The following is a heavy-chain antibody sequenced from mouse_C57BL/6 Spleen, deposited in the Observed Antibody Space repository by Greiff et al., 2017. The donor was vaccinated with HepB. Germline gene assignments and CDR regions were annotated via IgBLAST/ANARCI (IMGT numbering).Heavy chain of an antibody. Sequence: EVMLVESEGGLVQPGSSMKLSCTASGFTFSDYYMAWVRQVPEKGLEWVANINYDGSSTYYLDSLKSRFIISRDNAKNILYLQMSSLKSEDTATYYCAREGLTYYYAMDYWGQGTSVTVSS. V-gene: IGHV5-16*01. CDR2: INYDGSST. D-gene: IGHD4-1*01. CDR1: GFTFSDYY. CDR3: AREGLTYYYAMDY. J-gene: IGHJ4*01.